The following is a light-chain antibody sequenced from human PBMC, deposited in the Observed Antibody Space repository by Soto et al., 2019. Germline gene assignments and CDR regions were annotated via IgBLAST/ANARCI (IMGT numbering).Light chain of an antibody. CDR3: ASYTIRTTYV. J-gene: IGLJ1*01. Sequence: QSALTQPASVSGSPGQSITITCTGTNVDVGGYKYVSWYQHHPGKAPKLLIFEVSNRPSGVSSRFSGSKSGNTASLTISGLQAEDEADYYCASYTIRTTYVFGTGTKLTVL. CDR2: EVS. V-gene: IGLV2-14*01. CDR1: NVDVGGYKY.